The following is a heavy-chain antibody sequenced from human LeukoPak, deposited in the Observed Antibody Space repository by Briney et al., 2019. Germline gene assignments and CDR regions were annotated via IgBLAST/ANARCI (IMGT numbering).Heavy chain of an antibody. J-gene: IGHJ4*02. Sequence: GGSLRLSCAASGFTFSSYEMNWVRQAPGKGLEWVSYISSSGSTIYYADSVKGRFTISRDNAKNSLYLQMNSLRAEDTAVYYCARDLLWGDIVVVPAAMSGINDYWGQGTLVTVSS. V-gene: IGHV3-48*03. CDR3: ARDLLWGDIVVVPAAMSGINDY. CDR2: ISSSGSTI. D-gene: IGHD2-2*01. CDR1: GFTFSSYE.